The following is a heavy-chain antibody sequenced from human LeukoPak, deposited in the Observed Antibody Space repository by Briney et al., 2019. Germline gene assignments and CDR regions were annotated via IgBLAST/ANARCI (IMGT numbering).Heavy chain of an antibody. CDR2: ISTSTSTI. CDR1: GFTFSSYS. CDR3: ARLKREFLEWLSYYYYMDV. D-gene: IGHD3-3*01. V-gene: IGHV3-48*01. J-gene: IGHJ6*03. Sequence: GESLRLSCAASGFTFSSYSMNWVRQAPGKGLEWVSYISTSTSTIYYADSVKGRFTISRDNAKNSLYLQMNSLRAEDTAVYYCARLKREFLEWLSYYYYMDVWGKGTTATVSS.